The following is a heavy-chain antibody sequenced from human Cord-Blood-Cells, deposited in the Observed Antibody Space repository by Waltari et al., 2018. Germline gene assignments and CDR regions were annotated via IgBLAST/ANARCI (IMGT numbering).Heavy chain of an antibody. Sequence: QVQLVESGGGVVQPGRSLRLCCACSGFPLSSYGMHWVCQAPGKGLEWVAVISYDGSNKYYADSVKGRFTISRDNSKNTLYLQMDSRRAEDTAVYYCAKDGHSSGSFDYWGQGTLVTVSS. CDR1: GFPLSSYG. J-gene: IGHJ4*02. CDR2: ISYDGSNK. CDR3: AKDGHSSGSFDY. D-gene: IGHD6-19*01. V-gene: IGHV3-30*18.